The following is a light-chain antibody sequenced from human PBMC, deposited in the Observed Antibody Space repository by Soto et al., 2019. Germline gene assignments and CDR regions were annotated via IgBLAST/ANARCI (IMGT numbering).Light chain of an antibody. J-gene: IGKJ1*01. CDR2: AAS. CDR1: QGIRND. CDR3: LQDYNYPRT. V-gene: IGKV1-6*02. Sequence: AIQMTQSPSSLSASVGDRITITCRASQGIRNDLAWYQQKPGRAPSLLIYAASTLQTGVPSRFRGSGSGTDFTLTISSLQPGDIATYYGLQDYNYPRTFGQGTKVEIK.